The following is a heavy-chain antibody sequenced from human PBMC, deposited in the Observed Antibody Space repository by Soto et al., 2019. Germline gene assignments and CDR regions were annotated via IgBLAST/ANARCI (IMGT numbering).Heavy chain of an antibody. J-gene: IGHJ6*02. CDR3: VRLPSSSNYYYYGMDV. V-gene: IGHV1-8*01. Sequence: QVQLVQSGAEVKKPGASVKVSCKASGYTFSIYDINWVRQATGQGLEWMGWMNPDSGNTGYAQNFQGRVTMTRNSSINTVYMELSSLRSEDTAVYYCVRLPSSSNYYYYGMDVWGQGTTVTVSS. D-gene: IGHD6-6*01. CDR2: MNPDSGNT. CDR1: GYTFSIYD.